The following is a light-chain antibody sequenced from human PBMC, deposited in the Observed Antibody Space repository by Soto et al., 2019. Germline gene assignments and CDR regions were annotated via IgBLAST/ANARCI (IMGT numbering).Light chain of an antibody. J-gene: IGKJ5*01. CDR2: GAS. CDR1: QSVSSSY. CDR3: QQRSNWPIT. V-gene: IGKV3D-20*02. Sequence: EIVLTQSPGTRSLSPGERATLSCRASQSVSSSYLAWYQQKPGQAPRLLIYGASSRATGIPDRFSGSGSGTDFTLTISSLEPEDFAVYYCQQRSNWPITFGQGTRLEIK.